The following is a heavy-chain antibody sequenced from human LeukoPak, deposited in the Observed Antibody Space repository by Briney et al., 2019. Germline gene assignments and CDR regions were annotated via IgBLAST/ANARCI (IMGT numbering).Heavy chain of an antibody. J-gene: IGHJ6*02. CDR2: LTPGGDSP. V-gene: IGHV1-46*01. CDR3: ARSITVGGSAFGMDV. D-gene: IGHD4-11*01. Sequence: ASVTVSCKASGYIFTNYYIHWVRQAPGQGLEWMGLLTPGGDSPTYAQNFQGRVAMTRDTSTSTVYMELSSLRSQDTAVYYCARSITVGGSAFGMDVWGQGTTVTVSS. CDR1: GYIFTNYY.